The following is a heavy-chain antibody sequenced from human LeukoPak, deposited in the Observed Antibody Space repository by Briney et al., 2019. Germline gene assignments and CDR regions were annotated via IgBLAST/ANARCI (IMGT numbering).Heavy chain of an antibody. D-gene: IGHD3-3*01. V-gene: IGHV1-18*01. J-gene: IGHJ4*02. CDR3: ARVGEDFWSGYAGD. Sequence: ASVKVSCKASGYTFTSYGISWVRQAPGQGLEWMGWISAYNGNTNYAQKFQGRVTITTDESTSTAYMELSSLRSEDTAVYYCARVGEDFWSGYAGDWGQGTLVTVSS. CDR2: ISAYNGNT. CDR1: GYTFTSYG.